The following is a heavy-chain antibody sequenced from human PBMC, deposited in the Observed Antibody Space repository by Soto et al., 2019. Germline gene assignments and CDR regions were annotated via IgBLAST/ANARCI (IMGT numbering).Heavy chain of an antibody. D-gene: IGHD6-19*01. V-gene: IGHV4-59*01. Sequence: PSETLSLTCTVSGGSISSYYWSWIRQPPGKGLEWIGYIYYSGSTNYNPSLKSRVTISVDTSKNQFSLKLSSVTAADTAVYYCARHRYSSGWYMGYWGQGTLVTVSS. CDR1: GGSISSYY. CDR2: IYYSGST. CDR3: ARHRYSSGWYMGY. J-gene: IGHJ4*02.